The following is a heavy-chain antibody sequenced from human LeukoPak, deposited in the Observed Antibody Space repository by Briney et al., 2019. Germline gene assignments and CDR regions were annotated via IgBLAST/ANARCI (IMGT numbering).Heavy chain of an antibody. CDR2: ISGSGGST. CDR3: ATTVEWLVPPVYYFDY. J-gene: IGHJ4*02. CDR1: GFTFSSYA. V-gene: IGHV3-23*01. Sequence: PGGSLRLSCAASGFTFSSYAMSWVRQAPGKGLEWVSAISGSGGSTYYADSVKGRFTISRDNSKNTLYLQMNSLRAEDTAVYYCATTVEWLVPPVYYFDYWGQGTLVTVSS. D-gene: IGHD6-19*01.